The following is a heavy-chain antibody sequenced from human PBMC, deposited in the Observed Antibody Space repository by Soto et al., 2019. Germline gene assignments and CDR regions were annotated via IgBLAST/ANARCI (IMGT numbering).Heavy chain of an antibody. CDR2: INANNGGA. Sequence: QVQLVQSGAEVKKPGASVKVSCKASGYTFTDYHIHWVRQAPGQGLEFMGWINANNGGAGSAQQFQGLVTVTRDTSITTVYMELSNLRSADTAVYYCAREWGIEPLQPSYNWFDTWGQGTLVTVSS. CDR3: AREWGIEPLQPSYNWFDT. J-gene: IGHJ5*02. V-gene: IGHV1-2*02. D-gene: IGHD1-26*01. CDR1: GYTFTDYH.